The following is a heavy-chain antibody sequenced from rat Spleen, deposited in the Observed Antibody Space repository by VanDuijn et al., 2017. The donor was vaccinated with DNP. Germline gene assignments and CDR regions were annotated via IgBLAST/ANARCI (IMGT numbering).Heavy chain of an antibody. CDR1: GFPFNNYG. D-gene: IGHD1-12*02. Sequence: EVQLVESGGGLVQPGRSLKLSCAASGFPFNNYGMHWLRQAPTKGLEWVASISPSGASTYYRDSVKGRFTISRDNAKSTLYLQMDSLRSEDTATYYCSTHAHYYDGSYYYGYAMDAWGQGTSVTVSS. CDR3: STHAHYYDGSYYYGYAMDA. CDR2: ISPSGAST. J-gene: IGHJ4*01. V-gene: IGHV5-19*01.